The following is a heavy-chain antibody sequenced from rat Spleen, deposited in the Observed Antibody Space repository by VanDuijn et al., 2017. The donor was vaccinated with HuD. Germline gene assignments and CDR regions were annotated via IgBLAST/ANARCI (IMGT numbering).Heavy chain of an antibody. D-gene: IGHD1-1*01. CDR2: ITTTGGRP. CDR1: GFTFNNYW. V-gene: IGHV5-31*01. J-gene: IGHJ2*01. CDR3: TRDGDYYSAPYYFDY. Sequence: EVQLVESGGGLVQPGRSLKLSCVASGFTFNNYWMTWIRQAPGKGLEWVASITTTGGRPYYPDSVKGRFTISRDNAKSTLYLQMNSLRSEDTATYYCTRDGDYYSAPYYFDYWGQGVMVTVSS.